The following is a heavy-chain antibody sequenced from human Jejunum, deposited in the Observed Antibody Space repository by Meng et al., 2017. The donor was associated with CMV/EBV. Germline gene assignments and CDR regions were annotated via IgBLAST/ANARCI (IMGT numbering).Heavy chain of an antibody. J-gene: IGHJ4*02. CDR3: ARSTSGPGDY. CDR2: IYYTGSS. CDR1: GGSVTSGNYY. D-gene: IGHD2-15*01. V-gene: IGHV4-61*01. Sequence: TGSGGSVTSGNYYWNWIRQPPGEGLEWIGWIYYTGSSSYNPSLKSRATITLDTSKNQFSLKVTSVTAADTAVYYCARSTSGPGDYWGQGTRVTVSS.